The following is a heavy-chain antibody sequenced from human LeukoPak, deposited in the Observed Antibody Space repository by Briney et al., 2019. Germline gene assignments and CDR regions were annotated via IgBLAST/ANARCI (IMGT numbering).Heavy chain of an antibody. J-gene: IGHJ6*02. Sequence: ASVKVSCKASGYTFTGYYMHWVRQAPGQGLEWMGWINPNSGGTNYAQKFQGWVTMIRDTSISTAYMELSRLRSDDTAVYYCARAGNYDILTGYYTPYYYYYGMDVWGQGTTVTVSS. CDR1: GYTFTGYY. CDR3: ARAGNYDILTGYYTPYYYYYGMDV. V-gene: IGHV1-2*04. CDR2: INPNSGGT. D-gene: IGHD3-9*01.